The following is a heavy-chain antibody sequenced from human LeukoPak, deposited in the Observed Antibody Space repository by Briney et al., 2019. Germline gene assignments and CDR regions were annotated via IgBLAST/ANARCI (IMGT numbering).Heavy chain of an antibody. V-gene: IGHV1-24*01. Sequence: ASVKVSCKVSGHTLTDLSVHWVRHAPGKGLEWMGGFDPEHGETVYAQKFQGRVTMTEDTSTDTAYMELSSLRSEVTAVYYCAPDLGYCYDNSGYHWGQGTLVTVSS. J-gene: IGHJ4*02. CDR1: GHTLTDLS. CDR2: FDPEHGET. D-gene: IGHD3-22*01. CDR3: APDLGYCYDNSGYH.